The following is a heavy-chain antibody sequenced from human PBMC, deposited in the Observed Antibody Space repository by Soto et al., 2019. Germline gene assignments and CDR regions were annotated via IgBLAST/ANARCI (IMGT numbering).Heavy chain of an antibody. CDR3: ARVFDWLFRRVGYYYYMDV. V-gene: IGHV1-18*01. D-gene: IGHD3-9*01. Sequence: ASVKVSCKASGYTFTSYGISWVRQAPGQGLEWMGWISAYNGNTNYAQKLQGRVTMTTDTSTSTAYMELRSLRSDDTAVYYCARVFDWLFRRVGYYYYMDVWGKGTTVTVSS. J-gene: IGHJ6*03. CDR1: GYTFTSYG. CDR2: ISAYNGNT.